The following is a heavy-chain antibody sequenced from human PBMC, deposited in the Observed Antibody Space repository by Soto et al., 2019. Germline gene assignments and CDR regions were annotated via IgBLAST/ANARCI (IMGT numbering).Heavy chain of an antibody. CDR3: AREGYYYDSSGYYYYYGMDV. CDR1: GFTFSSYA. J-gene: IGHJ6*02. Sequence: GGSLRLSCAASGFTFSSYAMHWVRQAPGKGLEWVAVISYDGSNKYYADSVKGRFTISRDNSKNTLYLQMNSLRAEDTAVYYCAREGYYYDSSGYYYYYGMDVWGQGTTVTVSS. CDR2: ISYDGSNK. V-gene: IGHV3-30-3*01. D-gene: IGHD3-22*01.